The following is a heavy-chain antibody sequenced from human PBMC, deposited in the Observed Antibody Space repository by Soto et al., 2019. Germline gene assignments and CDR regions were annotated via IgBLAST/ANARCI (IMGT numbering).Heavy chain of an antibody. Sequence: SVKVSCKASGGTFSSYAISWVRQAPGQGLEWMGGIIPIFGTANYAQKLQGRVTMTTDTSTSTAYMELRSLRSDDTAVYYCAREGSSGRLGFDYWGQGTLVTVSS. D-gene: IGHD6-19*01. V-gene: IGHV1-69*05. J-gene: IGHJ4*02. CDR2: IIPIFGTA. CDR3: AREGSSGRLGFDY. CDR1: GGTFSSYA.